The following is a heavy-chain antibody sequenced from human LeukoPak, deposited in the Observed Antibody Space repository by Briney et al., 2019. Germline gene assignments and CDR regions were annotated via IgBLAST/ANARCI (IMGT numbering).Heavy chain of an antibody. Sequence: PSETLSLTCNVSGDSIRGYYWSWIRQPPGKGLEWIGYIYSSGSTNYNPSLKSRVTMSVDTSKNQFSLKVSSVTAADTAVYYCARQTGSGLFILPGGQGTLVTVSS. CDR2: IYSSGST. CDR1: GDSIRGYY. CDR3: ARQTGSGLFILP. J-gene: IGHJ4*02. D-gene: IGHD3/OR15-3a*01. V-gene: IGHV4-59*13.